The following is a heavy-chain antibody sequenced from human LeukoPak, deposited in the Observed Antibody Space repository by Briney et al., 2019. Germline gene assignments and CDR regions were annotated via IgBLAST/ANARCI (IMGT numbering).Heavy chain of an antibody. J-gene: IGHJ5*02. Sequence: SETLSLTCAVYGGSFSGYYWSWIRQPPGKGLEGIGSIYHSGSTYYNPSLKSRVTISVDTSKNQFSLKLSSVTAADTAVYYCARDQQYYYDSSGYYRTDWFDPWGQGTLVTVSS. V-gene: IGHV4-34*01. CDR2: IYHSGST. D-gene: IGHD3-22*01. CDR3: ARDQQYYYDSSGYYRTDWFDP. CDR1: GGSFSGYY.